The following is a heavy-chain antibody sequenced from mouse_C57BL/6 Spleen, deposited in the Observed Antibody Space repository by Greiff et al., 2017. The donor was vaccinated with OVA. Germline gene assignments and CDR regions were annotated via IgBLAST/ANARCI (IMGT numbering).Heavy chain of an antibody. J-gene: IGHJ1*03. Sequence: VQLKESGPGMVKPSQSLSLTCTVTGYSITSGYDWHWIRHFPGNKLEWMGYISYSGSTNYNPSLKSRISITHDTSKNHFFLKLNSVTTEDTATYYCARGNYGSPRGYFDVWGTGTTVTVSS. D-gene: IGHD1-1*01. CDR3: ARGNYGSPRGYFDV. V-gene: IGHV3-1*01. CDR2: ISYSGST. CDR1: GYSITSGYD.